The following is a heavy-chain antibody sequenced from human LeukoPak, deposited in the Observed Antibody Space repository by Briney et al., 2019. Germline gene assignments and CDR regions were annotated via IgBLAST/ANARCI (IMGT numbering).Heavy chain of an antibody. Sequence: SETLSLTCTVSGGSISSSSYYWGWIRQPPGKGLEWIGSIYYSGSTYYNPSLKSRVTISVDTSKNQFSLKLSSVTAADTAAYYCARLGTGTNCFDYWGQGTLVTVSS. D-gene: IGHD1/OR15-1a*01. CDR2: IYYSGST. CDR1: GGSISSSSYY. V-gene: IGHV4-39*01. J-gene: IGHJ4*02. CDR3: ARLGTGTNCFDY.